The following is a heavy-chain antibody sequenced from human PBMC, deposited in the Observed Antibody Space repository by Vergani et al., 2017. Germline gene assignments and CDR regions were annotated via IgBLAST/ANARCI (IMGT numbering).Heavy chain of an antibody. CDR2: IKSDGSIT. Sequence: EVQLVESGGGLIHPGGSLRLSCEGSGFSFSGYWMHWVRQSPVKGLVWVSRIKSDGSITNYADSVKGRFTISRDKAKNTLYLEMNSLRGDDTAIYYCVRARCSGPCFMSNWFDSWGQGTLVTVSS. J-gene: IGHJ5*01. CDR1: GFSFSGYW. CDR3: VRARCSGPCFMSNWFDS. V-gene: IGHV3-74*01. D-gene: IGHD5-12*01.